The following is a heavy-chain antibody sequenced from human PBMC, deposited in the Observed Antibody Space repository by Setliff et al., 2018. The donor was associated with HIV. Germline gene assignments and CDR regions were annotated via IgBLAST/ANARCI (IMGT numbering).Heavy chain of an antibody. CDR1: GFSFSSYW. CDR3: ARGVRGVVNGMDV. J-gene: IGHJ6*02. D-gene: IGHD3-10*01. Sequence: GGSLRLSCAASGFSFSSYWMHWVRQAPGKGLVWVSRINTDGSSTSYADSVKGRFTISRDNAKNTLYLQMNSLRAEDTAVYYCARGVRGVVNGMDVWGQGTLVTVSS. CDR2: INTDGSST. V-gene: IGHV3-74*01.